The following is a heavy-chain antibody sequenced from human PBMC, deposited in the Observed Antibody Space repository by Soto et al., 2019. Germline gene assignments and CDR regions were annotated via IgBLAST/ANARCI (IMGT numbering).Heavy chain of an antibody. V-gene: IGHV3-23*01. CDR3: AKDQQYYDFWSGLDYYYGMDV. CDR2: ISGSGGST. CDR1: GFTFSSYA. J-gene: IGHJ6*02. D-gene: IGHD3-3*01. Sequence: GGSLRLSCAASGFTFSSYAMSWVRQAPGKGLEWVSAISGSGGSTYYADSVKGRFTISRDNSKNTLYLQMNSLRAEDTAVYYCAKDQQYYDFWSGLDYYYGMDVWGQGTTVTVSS.